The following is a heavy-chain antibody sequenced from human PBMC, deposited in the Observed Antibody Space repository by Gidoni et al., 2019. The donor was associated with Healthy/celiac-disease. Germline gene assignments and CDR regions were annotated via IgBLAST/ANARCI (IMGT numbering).Heavy chain of an antibody. V-gene: IGHV3-43D*03. CDR3: AKDIFGSSGSFSIAVADTDYYYYGMDV. Sequence: EVQLVESGGVVVQPGGSLRLSCAASGFPFDAYAMHWVRQAPGQGLEWGSLISWDGGSTEYADAGKGRFTISRDNRKNSLYLQMNSLRAEGTALYYCAKDIFGSSGSFSIAVADTDYYYYGMDVWGQGTTVTVSS. J-gene: IGHJ6*02. CDR1: GFPFDAYA. D-gene: IGHD6-19*01. CDR2: ISWDGGST.